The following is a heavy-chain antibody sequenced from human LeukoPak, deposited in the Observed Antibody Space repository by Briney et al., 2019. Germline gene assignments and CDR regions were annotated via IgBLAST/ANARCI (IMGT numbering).Heavy chain of an antibody. Sequence: PGGSLRLSCLASGFTFSNYAMNWVRQAPGKGLEWVSAISGDGDSTYYADSVRGRFIISRDTFKNTLFLQLKSLRAEDTAIYYCAKLEGSGWSGYMDVWGKGTTVIVS. D-gene: IGHD6-19*01. CDR2: ISGDGDST. CDR3: AKLEGSGWSGYMDV. V-gene: IGHV3-23*01. CDR1: GFTFSNYA. J-gene: IGHJ6*03.